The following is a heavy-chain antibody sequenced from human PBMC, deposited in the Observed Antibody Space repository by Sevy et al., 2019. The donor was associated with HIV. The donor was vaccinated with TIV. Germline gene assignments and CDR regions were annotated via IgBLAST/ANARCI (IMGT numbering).Heavy chain of an antibody. CDR3: VRGPNCGVGGCQQISPYCLDV. Sequence: GGSLRLSCAASGFTFSDHYVDWVRQAPGKGLEWVGRIRNRPNSYTTEYAGSVQGRFTMSRDDSRNSLYLQMNSLKTQDSAVYYCVRGPNCGVGGCQQISPYCLDVWGKGATVTLSS. V-gene: IGHV3-72*01. D-gene: IGHD2-15*01. CDR2: IRNRPNSYTT. CDR1: GFTFSDHY. J-gene: IGHJ6*03.